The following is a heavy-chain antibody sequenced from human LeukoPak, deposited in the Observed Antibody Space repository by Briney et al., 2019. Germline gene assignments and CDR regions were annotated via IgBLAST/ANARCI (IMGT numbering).Heavy chain of an antibody. D-gene: IGHD3-3*01. CDR1: GFALSHFA. Sequence: GGSLRLSCAASGFALSHFAMSWVRQAPGKGLEWVSAMSGSGYYTYYVESVKGRFTISRDNSKNTLYLHMNSLRADDTAVYYCAKMEGQRLYDYCMDVWGRGTTVTVSS. V-gene: IGHV3-23*01. CDR3: AKMEGQRLYDYCMDV. J-gene: IGHJ6*03. CDR2: MSGSGYYT.